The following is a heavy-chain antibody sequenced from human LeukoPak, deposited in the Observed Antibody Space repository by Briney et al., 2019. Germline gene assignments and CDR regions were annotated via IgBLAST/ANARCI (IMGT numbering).Heavy chain of an antibody. Sequence: GASVKVSCKASGYTFTSYGISWVRQAPGQGLEWMGWISAYNGNTNYAQKLQGRVTMTTDTSTSTAYMELRSLRSDDTAVYYCARDRDLVGATGYMDVWGKGTTVTVSS. CDR2: ISAYNGNT. D-gene: IGHD1-26*01. CDR1: GYTFTSYG. CDR3: ARDRDLVGATGYMDV. J-gene: IGHJ6*03. V-gene: IGHV1-18*01.